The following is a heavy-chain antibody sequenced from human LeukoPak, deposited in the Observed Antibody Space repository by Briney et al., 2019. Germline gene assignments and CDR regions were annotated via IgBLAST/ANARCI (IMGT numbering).Heavy chain of an antibody. D-gene: IGHD6-19*01. V-gene: IGHV3-48*01. J-gene: IGHJ4*02. CDR2: ISSSSNTI. Sequence: GGSLRLSCAVSGFPFSSYSINWVRQAPGKGLEWVSYISSSSNTIYYADSVKGRFTIYRDNAKNSLYLQMNSLRAEDTAVYYCASLIAVAGNDFWGQGTLVTVSS. CDR3: ASLIAVAGNDF. CDR1: GFPFSSYS.